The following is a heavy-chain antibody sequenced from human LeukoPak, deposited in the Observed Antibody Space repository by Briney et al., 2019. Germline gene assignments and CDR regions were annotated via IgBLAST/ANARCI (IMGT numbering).Heavy chain of an antibody. D-gene: IGHD6-19*01. Sequence: GGSLRLSCAAPGFTFSSYGMHWVRQAPGKGLEWVAFVWYDGNNNYHADSVKGRFTVSRDNSKNTLYLQMNSLRPEDTSVYYCALDKVAVGDYWGQGTLVTVSS. J-gene: IGHJ4*02. CDR1: GFTFSSYG. CDR3: ALDKVAVGDY. V-gene: IGHV3-30*02. CDR2: VWYDGNNN.